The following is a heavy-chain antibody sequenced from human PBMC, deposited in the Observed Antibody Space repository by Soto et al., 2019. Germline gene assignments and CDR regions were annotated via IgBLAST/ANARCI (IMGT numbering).Heavy chain of an antibody. J-gene: IGHJ3*02. CDR2: IYYSGST. Sequence: QVQLQESGPGLVKPSQTLSLTCTVSGGSISSGGYYWSWIRQHPGKGLEGIGYIYYSGSTYYNPSLKSLVTIPVDTSKYQFSLKVSSVNAADTAVYYCARVLSYYDHAFDIWCQGTMVTVSS. D-gene: IGHD1-26*01. V-gene: IGHV4-31*01. CDR3: ARVLSYYDHAFDI. CDR1: GGSISSGGYY.